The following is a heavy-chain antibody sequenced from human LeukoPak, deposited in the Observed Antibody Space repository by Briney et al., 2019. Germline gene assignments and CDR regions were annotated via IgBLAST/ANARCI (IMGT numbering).Heavy chain of an antibody. CDR2: VSYDGTNK. CDR3: ARGDSNNWHSNWFDP. CDR1: GFTFSSHA. V-gene: IGHV3-30*04. J-gene: IGHJ5*02. D-gene: IGHD1-7*01. Sequence: GGSLRLSCAASGFTFSSHAMHWFRQAPGRGLEWVAVVSYDGTNKFYADSMKGRLTISRDDSKSTLYLQVNSLRAEDTAVYFCARGDSNNWHSNWFDPWGQGALVTVSS.